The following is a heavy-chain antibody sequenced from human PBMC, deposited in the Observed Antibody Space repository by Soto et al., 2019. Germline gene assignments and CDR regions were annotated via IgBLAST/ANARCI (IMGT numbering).Heavy chain of an antibody. V-gene: IGHV1-46*01. CDR2: INPSGGST. Sequence: ASVKVSCKASGYTFSTYYMHWVRQAPGQGYEWMGIINPSGGSTTYAQKFQGRVTMTRDTSTTTVYMELSSLRSEDTAVYYCARDHSSSLYYFDYWGQGTLVTVSS. D-gene: IGHD6-13*01. J-gene: IGHJ4*02. CDR1: GYTFSTYY. CDR3: ARDHSSSLYYFDY.